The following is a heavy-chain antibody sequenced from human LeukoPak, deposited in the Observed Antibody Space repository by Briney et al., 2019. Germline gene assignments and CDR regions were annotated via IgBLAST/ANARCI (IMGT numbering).Heavy chain of an antibody. CDR2: ISSSSSYI. J-gene: IGHJ3*02. D-gene: IGHD3-22*01. CDR1: GFTFSSYS. Sequence: GGSLRLSCAASGFTFSSYSMNWVRQAPGKGLEWVSSISSSSSYIYYADSVKGRFTISRDNAKNSLYLQMNSLRAEDTAVYYCARLTSPHYYDSSVVAFDIWGQGTMVTVSS. V-gene: IGHV3-21*01. CDR3: ARLTSPHYYDSSVVAFDI.